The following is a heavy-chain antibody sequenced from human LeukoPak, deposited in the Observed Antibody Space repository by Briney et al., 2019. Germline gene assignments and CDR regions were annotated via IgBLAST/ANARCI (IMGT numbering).Heavy chain of an antibody. CDR2: INPSGGST. V-gene: IGHV1-46*01. Sequence: VASVKVSCKASGYTFTSYYMHWVRQAPGQGLEWMGIINPSGGSTSYAQKFQGRVTMTRDTSTSTVYMELSSLRAEDTAVYYCAKALYYDFWSGLSWGQGTLVTVSS. D-gene: IGHD3-3*01. CDR3: AKALYYDFWSGLS. J-gene: IGHJ4*02. CDR1: GYTFTSYY.